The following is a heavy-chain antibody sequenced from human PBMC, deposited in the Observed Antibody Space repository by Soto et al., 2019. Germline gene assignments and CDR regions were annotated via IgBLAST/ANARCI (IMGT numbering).Heavy chain of an antibody. CDR1: GFTFNNYA. CDR3: AKDHDEDFGYDFDYFNY. CDR2: ISWEGGSI. J-gene: IGHJ4*02. D-gene: IGHD5-12*01. Sequence: EVQLVESGGDLVQPGRSLRLSCSASGFTFNNYAMHWVRQAPGKGLEWVSGISWEGGSIGYADSVKGRFTISRDNAKNSLYLEMNSLRSEDTALYYCAKDHDEDFGYDFDYFNYWGQGTLVTVSS. V-gene: IGHV3-9*01.